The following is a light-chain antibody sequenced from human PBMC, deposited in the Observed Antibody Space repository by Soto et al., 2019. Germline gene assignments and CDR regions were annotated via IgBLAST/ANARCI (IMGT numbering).Light chain of an antibody. CDR2: GAS. V-gene: IGKV3-20*01. Sequence: EIVLTQSPGTLSLSLGERVTLSCRASQSVSNNYLAWYQQKPGQAPRLLIYGASSRATGIPDRFSGRGSGRDFTLTISRLEPEDFAVYYCQQYGSSPATFGQGTKVEI. CDR3: QQYGSSPAT. J-gene: IGKJ1*01. CDR1: QSVSNNY.